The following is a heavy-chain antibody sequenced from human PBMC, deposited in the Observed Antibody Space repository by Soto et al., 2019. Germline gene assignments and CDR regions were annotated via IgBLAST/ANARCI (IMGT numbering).Heavy chain of an antibody. V-gene: IGHV1-18*01. CDR2: ISAYDGKT. CDR3: ARDSPPIAS. J-gene: IGHJ5*02. D-gene: IGHD3-3*02. CDR1: GYTCTTYA. Sequence: QVQLVQSGAEVKKPGASVKVSCEASGYTCTTYAISGVRQAPGQGLEWMGWISAYDGKTKYAQKIQGRVTMTTDTSTSTVYMELRSLRSDDTAVYYCARDSPPIASWGQGTLVTVSS.